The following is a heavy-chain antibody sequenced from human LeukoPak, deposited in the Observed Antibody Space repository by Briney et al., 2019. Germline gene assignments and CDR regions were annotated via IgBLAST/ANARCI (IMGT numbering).Heavy chain of an antibody. CDR1: GFTFSSYD. D-gene: IGHD5-24*01. J-gene: IGHJ2*01. CDR2: ISTISSTK. CDR3: AKTIPYWYFDL. Sequence: GGSLRLSCAASGFTFSSYDMNWVRQAPGKGLEWVSYISTISSTKYYADSVKGRFTISRDNSKNTLYLQMNSLRAEDTAIYYCAKTIPYWYFDLWGHGTLVTVSS. V-gene: IGHV3-48*01.